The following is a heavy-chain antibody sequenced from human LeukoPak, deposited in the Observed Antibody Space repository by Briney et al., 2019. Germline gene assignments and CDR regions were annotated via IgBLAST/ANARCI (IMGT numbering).Heavy chain of an antibody. D-gene: IGHD6-19*01. Sequence: PSETLSLTCTVSGGSISSYYWSWIRQPPGKGLEWIGYIYYSGSTNYNPSLKSRVTISVDTSENQFSLKLSSVTAADTAVYYCARERKGSGWSYNWFDPWGQGTLVTVSS. V-gene: IGHV4-59*01. J-gene: IGHJ5*02. CDR2: IYYSGST. CDR1: GGSISSYY. CDR3: ARERKGSGWSYNWFDP.